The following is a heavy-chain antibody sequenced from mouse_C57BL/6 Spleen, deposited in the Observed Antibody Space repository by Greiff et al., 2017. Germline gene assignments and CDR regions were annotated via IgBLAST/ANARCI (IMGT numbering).Heavy chain of an antibody. D-gene: IGHD3-2*02. V-gene: IGHV1-72*01. J-gene: IGHJ4*01. CDR1: GYTFTSYW. CDR3: ARDSSGTIGYAMDY. CDR2: IDPNSGGT. Sequence: QVQLQQPGAELVKPGASVKLSCKASGYTFTSYWMHWVKQRPGRDLEWIGRIDPNSGGTKYNEKFKSKATLTVDKPSSTAYMQLSSLTSEDSAVYYCARDSSGTIGYAMDYWGQGTSVTVSS.